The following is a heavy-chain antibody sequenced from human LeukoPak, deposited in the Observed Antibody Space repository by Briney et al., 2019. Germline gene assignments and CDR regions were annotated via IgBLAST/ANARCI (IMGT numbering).Heavy chain of an antibody. Sequence: GESLKISCKGSGYSFTSYWIGWVRQMPGKGLEWMGIIYPGDSDTRYSPSFQGQVTISADKSISTAYPQWSSLKASDTAMYYCARQTGTNPASGAFDIWGQGTMVTVSS. V-gene: IGHV5-51*01. D-gene: IGHD1-1*01. CDR1: GYSFTSYW. CDR3: ARQTGTNPASGAFDI. CDR2: IYPGDSDT. J-gene: IGHJ3*02.